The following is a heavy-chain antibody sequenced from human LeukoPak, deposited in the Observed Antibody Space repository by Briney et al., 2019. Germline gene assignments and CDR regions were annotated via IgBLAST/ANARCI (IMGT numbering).Heavy chain of an antibody. J-gene: IGHJ5*02. V-gene: IGHV1-2*02. CDR2: INPNSGGT. CDR1: GYTFTGYY. CDR3: AGGDGDYVRGNWFDP. Sequence: ASVKVSCKASGYTFTGYYMHWVRQAPGQGLEWMGWINPNSGGTNYAQKFQGRVTMTRDTSISTAYMELSRLRSDDTAVYYCAGGDGDYVRGNWFDPWGQGTLVTVSS. D-gene: IGHD4-17*01.